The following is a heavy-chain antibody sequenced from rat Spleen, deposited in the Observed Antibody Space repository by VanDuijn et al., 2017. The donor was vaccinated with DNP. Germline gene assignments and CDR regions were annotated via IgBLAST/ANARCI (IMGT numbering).Heavy chain of an antibody. CDR2: IPGSGGST. Sequence: EVQLVESGGGLVQPGRSLKLSCAASGFTFSDYAMVWFRQVPGKGLEWVASIPGSGGSTYYPDSVRGRFTISRDNAKNTLNLQMNSLRSEETATYYCVRSIPGIKGFYFDYWGQGVMVTVSS. J-gene: IGHJ2*01. D-gene: IGHD1-4*01. V-gene: IGHV5S23*01. CDR1: GFTFSDYA. CDR3: VRSIPGIKGFYFDY.